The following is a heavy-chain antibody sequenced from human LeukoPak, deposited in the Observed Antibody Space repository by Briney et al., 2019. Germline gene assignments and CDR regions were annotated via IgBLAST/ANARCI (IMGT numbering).Heavy chain of an antibody. CDR3: TKDVTKGHCGSTNCYGSGLFDY. V-gene: IGHV3-30*02. Sequence: PGGSLRLSCAASGFTFSHHAMHWVRQAPGKGLQWVAFIRFDESKTYYADSVKGRFTISRDNINNTLYLQMNSLRPDDTAVYYCTKDVTKGHCGSTNCYGSGLFDYWGQGTLVPVSS. CDR2: IRFDESKT. D-gene: IGHD2-2*01. J-gene: IGHJ4*02. CDR1: GFTFSHHA.